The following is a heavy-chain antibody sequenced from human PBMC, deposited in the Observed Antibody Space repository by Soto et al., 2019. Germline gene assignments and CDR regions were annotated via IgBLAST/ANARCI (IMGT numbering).Heavy chain of an antibody. CDR1: GGTFSSYA. J-gene: IGHJ3*02. V-gene: IGHV1-69*13. CDR2: IIPIFGTA. D-gene: IGHD4-17*01. CDR3: AREGAYGGNIRAFDI. Sequence: GASVKVSCKASGGTFSSYAISWVRQAPGQGLEWMGGIIPIFGTANYAQKFQGRVTITADESTSTAYMELSSLRSEDTAVYYCAREGAYGGNIRAFDIWGQGTMVTVSS.